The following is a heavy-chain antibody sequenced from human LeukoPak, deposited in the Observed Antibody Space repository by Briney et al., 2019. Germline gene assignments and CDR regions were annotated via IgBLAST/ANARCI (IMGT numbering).Heavy chain of an antibody. CDR1: GFVFSTYT. CDR3: AKEIGGGWYDGCIDY. D-gene: IGHD6-19*01. CDR2: ITGSGLHT. J-gene: IGHJ4*02. V-gene: IGHV3-23*01. Sequence: GGSLRLSCAASGFVFSTYTMNWVRQTAGKGLEWVSTITGSGLHTYFADSVKGRFTISRDNSKNTLYLQMNSLRGEDTAVYYCAKEIGGGWYDGCIDYWGQGPLVTVSS.